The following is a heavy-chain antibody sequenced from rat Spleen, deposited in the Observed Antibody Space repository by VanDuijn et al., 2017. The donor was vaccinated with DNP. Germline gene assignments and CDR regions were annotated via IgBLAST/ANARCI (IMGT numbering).Heavy chain of an antibody. Sequence: EVQLVESGGGLVQPGRSLKLSCAVSGLTFSDHNMAWVRQAPKKGLEWVATISYDGSSTYYRDPVKGRFTISRNNAKSTLYLQMDSLRSEDTATYYCARRRYGGYRVDYWGQGIMVTVSS. V-gene: IGHV5-7*01. CDR1: GLTFSDHN. D-gene: IGHD1-11*01. CDR3: ARRRYGGYRVDY. J-gene: IGHJ2*01. CDR2: ISYDGSST.